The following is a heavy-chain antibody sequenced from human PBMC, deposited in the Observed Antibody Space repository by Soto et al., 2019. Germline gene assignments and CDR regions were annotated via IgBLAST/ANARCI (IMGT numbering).Heavy chain of an antibody. CDR2: IKRKIDGEAT. CDR1: GFSFSNAW. J-gene: IGHJ6*02. CDR3: TTGSVEGV. V-gene: IGHV3-15*07. Sequence: EVQLVESGGDLVKPGGSLRLSCAASGFSFSNAWMNWVRQAPGKGLEWVGRIKRKIDGEATDYAGPVRGRFTVFRDDSKTALYLQMNSLKGHDTAVYYCTTGSVEGVWGQGTTVTVS. D-gene: IGHD2-15*01.